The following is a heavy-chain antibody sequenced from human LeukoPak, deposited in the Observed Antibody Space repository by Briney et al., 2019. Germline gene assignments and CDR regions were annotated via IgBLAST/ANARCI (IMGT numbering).Heavy chain of an antibody. J-gene: IGHJ4*02. D-gene: IGHD2-2*01. CDR2: INHSGST. V-gene: IGHV4-34*01. CDR3: ASLTDHCSSTSPSCDGRIAARPWSGY. CDR1: GGSFSGYY. Sequence: SETLSLTCAVYGGSFSGYYWSWIRQPPGKGLEWIGEINHSGSTNYNPPLKSRVTISVDTSKNQFSLKLSSVTAADTAVYYCASLTDHCSSTSPSCDGRIAARPWSGYWGQGTLVTVSS.